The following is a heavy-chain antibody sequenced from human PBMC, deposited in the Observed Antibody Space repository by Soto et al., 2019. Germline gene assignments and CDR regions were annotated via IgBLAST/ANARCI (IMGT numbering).Heavy chain of an antibody. J-gene: IGHJ3*02. CDR2: IDNGGTNT. CDR1: GYNFGGFW. V-gene: IGHV3-74*01. CDR3: AKDRGRPDAFNI. D-gene: IGHD3-10*01. Sequence: GESLKISCAGSGYNFGGFWMHWVRQAPGKGLVWVSRIDNGGTNTVYADAVKGRFTISRDNAKNTLYLQMNSLRAEDTAVYYCAKDRGRPDAFNIWGQGTMVTVS.